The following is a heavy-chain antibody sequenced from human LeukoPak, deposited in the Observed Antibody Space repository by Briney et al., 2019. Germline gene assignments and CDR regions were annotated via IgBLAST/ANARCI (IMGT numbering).Heavy chain of an antibody. CDR1: GFSLSNYG. CDR3: ARDRGIAVAGTLGYFDY. Sequence: GGSLRLSCAASGFSLSNYGMGWVRQTPGKRLEWVSTIGNTGENTHYADSVKGRFTISRDNSKNTLYLQMNSLRAEDTAVYYCARDRGIAVAGTLGYFDYWGQGTLVTVSS. V-gene: IGHV3-23*01. J-gene: IGHJ4*02. CDR2: IGNTGENT. D-gene: IGHD6-19*01.